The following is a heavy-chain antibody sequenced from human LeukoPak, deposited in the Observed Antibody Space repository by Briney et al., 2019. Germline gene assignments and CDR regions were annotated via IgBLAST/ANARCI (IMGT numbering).Heavy chain of an antibody. CDR2: ISYDGSNK. D-gene: IGHD5-18*01. Sequence: QPGRSLRLSCAASGFTFSSYGMHWVRQAPGKGLEWVAVISYDGSNKYYADSVKGRFTISRDNSKNTLYLQMNSLRAEDTAVYYCAKDYSPSYYSYGAEIDYWGQGTLVTVSS. V-gene: IGHV3-30*18. CDR1: GFTFSSYG. J-gene: IGHJ4*02. CDR3: AKDYSPSYYSYGAEIDY.